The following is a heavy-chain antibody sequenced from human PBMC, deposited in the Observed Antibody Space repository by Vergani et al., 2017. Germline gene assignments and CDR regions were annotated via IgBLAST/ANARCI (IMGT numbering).Heavy chain of an antibody. CDR3: ARQSSGYNSFYYFDY. CDR2: IYPGDSDT. CDR1: GYSFTSYW. V-gene: IGHV5-51*01. J-gene: IGHJ4*02. Sequence: EVQLVQSGAEVKKPGESLKISCKGSGYSFTSYWIGWVRQMPGKGLEWMGIIYPGDSDTRYSPSFQGQVTISADKSISTAYLQWGSLKASDTAMYYCARQSSGYNSFYYFDYWGQGTLVTVSS. D-gene: IGHD5-18*01.